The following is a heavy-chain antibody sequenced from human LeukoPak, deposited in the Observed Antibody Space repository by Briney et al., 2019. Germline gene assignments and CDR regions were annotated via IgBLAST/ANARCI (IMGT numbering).Heavy chain of an antibody. CDR2: IYDSGST. V-gene: IGHV4-59*01. CDR3: ARDVEMGSIGSYFYAMDV. Sequence: SETLSLTCTVSGASISSSYWSWIRQPPGRGLEWIGSIYDSGSTDYNPSLKSRATISLQTSKNQFSLRLSSVTAADTAVYFCARDVEMGSIGSYFYAMDVWGQGTTVTVSS. D-gene: IGHD5-24*01. J-gene: IGHJ6*02. CDR1: GASISSSY.